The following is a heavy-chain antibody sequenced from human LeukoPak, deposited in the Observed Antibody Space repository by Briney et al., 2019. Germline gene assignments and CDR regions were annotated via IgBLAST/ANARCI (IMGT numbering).Heavy chain of an antibody. Sequence: PGGSLRLSCVASGFTFSSYAMSWVRQTPGKGLEWVSGISGSGDNTYYADSVKGRFTISRDNSKNTLYVQMNSLRAEDTAVYYCARVPRGVAISDYYYGMDVWGQGTTVTVSS. J-gene: IGHJ6*02. CDR2: ISGSGDNT. D-gene: IGHD3-10*01. CDR3: ARVPRGVAISDYYYGMDV. CDR1: GFTFSSYA. V-gene: IGHV3-23*01.